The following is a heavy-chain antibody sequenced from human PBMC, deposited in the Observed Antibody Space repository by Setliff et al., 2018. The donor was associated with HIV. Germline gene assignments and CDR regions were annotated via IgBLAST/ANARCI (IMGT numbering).Heavy chain of an antibody. J-gene: IGHJ4*02. V-gene: IGHV1-2*02. CDR3: VTGEGFRF. CDR2: INPNSGGT. D-gene: IGHD2-15*01. Sequence: ASVKVSCKASGYTFTGYYMHWVRQAPGQGLEWMGWINPNSGGTTYAQKFQGRVTMTRDTSISTAYMEVSRLRSDDTAVYYCVTGEGFRFWGQGTLVTVSS. CDR1: GYTFTGYY.